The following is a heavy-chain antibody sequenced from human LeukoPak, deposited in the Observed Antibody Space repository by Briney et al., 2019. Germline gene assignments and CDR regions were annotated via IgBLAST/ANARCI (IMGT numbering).Heavy chain of an antibody. CDR1: GYTFTGYY. CDR3: AREGTMVRGVITDTRDAFDI. Sequence: ASVKVSCKASGYTFTGYYMHWVRQAPGQGLEWMGWINPNSGGTNYAQKLQGRVTMTTDTSTSTAYMELRSLRSDDTAVYYCAREGTMVRGVITDTRDAFDIWGQGTMVTVSS. V-gene: IGHV1-2*02. J-gene: IGHJ3*02. CDR2: INPNSGGT. D-gene: IGHD3-10*01.